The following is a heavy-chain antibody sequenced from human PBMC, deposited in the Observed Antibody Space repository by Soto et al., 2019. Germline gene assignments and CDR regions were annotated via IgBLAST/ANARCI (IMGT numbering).Heavy chain of an antibody. J-gene: IGHJ5*02. CDR3: ASRHCSSTSCYAPWFDP. V-gene: IGHV4-30-4*01. Sequence: QVQLQESGPGLVKPSQTLSLTCTVSGGSISSGDYYWSWIRQPPGKGLEWIGYIYYSGSTYYNPSLKSRVTISVDTSKNQFSLKLSSVTAADTAVYYCASRHCSSTSCYAPWFDPWGQGTLVTVSS. D-gene: IGHD2-2*01. CDR2: IYYSGST. CDR1: GGSISSGDYY.